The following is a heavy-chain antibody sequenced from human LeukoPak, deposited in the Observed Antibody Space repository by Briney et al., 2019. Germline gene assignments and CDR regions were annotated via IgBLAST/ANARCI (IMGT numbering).Heavy chain of an antibody. D-gene: IGHD6-6*01. V-gene: IGHV3-33*06. Sequence: GKSLRLSCAASGFSFSTYGIHWVRQAPGKGLERVAVMWYDGSKDYYADSVKGRFTISRDTSKNTLYLQMNNLRAEDTAVYYCAKDRETYEYTFDYWGQGTLVTVSS. CDR1: GFSFSTYG. CDR3: AKDRETYEYTFDY. J-gene: IGHJ4*02. CDR2: MWYDGSKD.